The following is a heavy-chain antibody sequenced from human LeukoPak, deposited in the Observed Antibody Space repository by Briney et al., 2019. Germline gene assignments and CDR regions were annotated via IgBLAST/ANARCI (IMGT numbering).Heavy chain of an antibody. CDR3: ARSKWELDDAFDI. CDR1: GDTFTGYY. J-gene: IGHJ3*02. D-gene: IGHD1-26*01. V-gene: IGHV1-2*02. CDR2: INPNSGGT. Sequence: GASVKVSCKASGDTFTGYYMHWVRQAPGQGLEWMGWINPNSGGTNYAQKFQGRVTMTRDTSISTAYMELSRLRSDDTAVYYCARSKWELDDAFDIWGQGTMVTVSS.